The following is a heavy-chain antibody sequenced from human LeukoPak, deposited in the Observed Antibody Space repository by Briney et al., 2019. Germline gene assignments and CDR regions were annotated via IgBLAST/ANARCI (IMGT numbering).Heavy chain of an antibody. Sequence: ASVKVSCKASGYTFARYYIHWVRQAPGQGLEWMGWINPKSGGTEYAQMFQGRVTMTRDTSISTAYMEVTRLTSDDTAVYYCARDTMIVANWFDPWGQGTLVTVSS. CDR2: INPKSGGT. D-gene: IGHD3-22*01. CDR1: GYTFARYY. J-gene: IGHJ5*02. V-gene: IGHV1-2*02. CDR3: ARDTMIVANWFDP.